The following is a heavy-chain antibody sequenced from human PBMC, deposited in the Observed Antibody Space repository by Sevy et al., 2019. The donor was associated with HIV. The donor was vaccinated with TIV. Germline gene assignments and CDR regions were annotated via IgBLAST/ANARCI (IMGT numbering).Heavy chain of an antibody. CDR2: FDPEDGET. Sequence: ASVKVSCKVSGYTLTELSMHWVRQAPGKGLEWMGGFDPEDGETIYAQKFQGIVTMTEDTSTDTAYMELSSLRSEDTAVYYCVTTKGGRYCSGGSCYPGYYYYGMDVWGQGTTVTVSS. CDR3: VTTKGGRYCSGGSCYPGYYYYGMDV. CDR1: GYTLTELS. D-gene: IGHD2-15*01. V-gene: IGHV1-24*01. J-gene: IGHJ6*02.